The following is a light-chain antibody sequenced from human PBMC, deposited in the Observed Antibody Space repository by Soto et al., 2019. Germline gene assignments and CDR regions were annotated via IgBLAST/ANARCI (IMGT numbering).Light chain of an antibody. V-gene: IGKV3-11*01. CDR3: QQRANWPLTT. CDR1: QSVSNF. Sequence: EFVLTQSPATLSLSPGERATLSCRASQSVSNFLAWYQQKPGQAPRLLIYDASNRATGIPARFSGSGSGTDFTLTIRSLEPEDFAIYYCQQRANWPLTTFGHGTLLEI. J-gene: IGKJ5*01. CDR2: DAS.